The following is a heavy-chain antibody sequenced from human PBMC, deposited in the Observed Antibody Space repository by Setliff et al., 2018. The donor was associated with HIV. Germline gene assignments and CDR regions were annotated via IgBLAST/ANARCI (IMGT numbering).Heavy chain of an antibody. D-gene: IGHD6-19*01. CDR1: GYSINSGFS. J-gene: IGHJ5*02. CDR2: IYQRGSI. V-gene: IGHV4-38-2*01. Sequence: SETLSLTCAASGYSINSGFSRAWIRQPPGQGPQWIGSIYQRGSIHYNPSLQSRVTISVDSSKNQFSLNLFSVTAAATAVYYCARPRRVRSRAWYWFDIWGQGTLVTVSS. CDR3: ARPRRVRSRAWYWFDI.